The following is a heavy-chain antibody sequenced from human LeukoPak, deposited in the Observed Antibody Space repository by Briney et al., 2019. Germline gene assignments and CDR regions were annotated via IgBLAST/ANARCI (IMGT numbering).Heavy chain of an antibody. J-gene: IGHJ6*02. D-gene: IGHD6-13*01. CDR3: ARGTESWPTPKLVYYYYGMDV. Sequence: GRSLRLSCAASGFTFSSYGMHWVRQAPGKGLEWVAVIWYDGSNKYYADSVKGRFTISRDNSKNTLYLQMNSLRAEDTAVYYCARGTESWPTPKLVYYYYGMDVWGQGTTVTVSS. V-gene: IGHV3-33*01. CDR2: IWYDGSNK. CDR1: GFTFSSYG.